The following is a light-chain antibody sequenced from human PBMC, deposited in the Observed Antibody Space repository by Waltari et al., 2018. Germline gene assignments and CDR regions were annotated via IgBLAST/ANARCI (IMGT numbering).Light chain of an antibody. CDR3: CSYGGSSTFVI. V-gene: IGLV2-23*02. J-gene: IGLJ2*01. Sequence: QSALTQPASVSGSPGQSITISCTGTSSDGGSFNLFSWYQQHPNKAPKLMIYQVSKRPSGLSNRFSGSKSGNTASLTISGLQAEDEAEYYCCSYGGSSTFVIFGGGTKLTVL. CDR1: SSDGGSFNL. CDR2: QVS.